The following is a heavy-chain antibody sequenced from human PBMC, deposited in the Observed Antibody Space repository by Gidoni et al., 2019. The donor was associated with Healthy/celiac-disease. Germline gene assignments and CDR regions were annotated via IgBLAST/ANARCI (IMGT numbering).Heavy chain of an antibody. J-gene: IGHJ3*02. Sequence: EVQLVESGGGLLQPGGSLRPSCATSGFTFSSDSMNWVRQAPGKGLEWVSYISSSSRTIYYADSVKGRFTISRDNAKNSLYLQMNSLRAEDTAVYYCARAGGGGSYWDDAFDIWGQGTMVTVSS. D-gene: IGHD1-26*01. CDR3: ARAGGGGSYWDDAFDI. CDR1: GFTFSSDS. V-gene: IGHV3-48*01. CDR2: ISSSSRTI.